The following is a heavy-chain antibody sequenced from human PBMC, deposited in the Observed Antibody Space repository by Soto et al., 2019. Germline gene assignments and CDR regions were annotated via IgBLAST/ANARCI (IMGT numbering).Heavy chain of an antibody. D-gene: IGHD3-3*01. Sequence: GGSLRLSCAASGFTFSSYGMHWVRQAPGKGLEWVAVIWYDGSNKYYADSVKGRFTISRDNSKNTLYLQMNSLRAEDTAVYYCARDFEYYDFWSGHNMDVWGQGTTVTVSS. V-gene: IGHV3-33*01. CDR1: GFTFSSYG. J-gene: IGHJ6*02. CDR3: ARDFEYYDFWSGHNMDV. CDR2: IWYDGSNK.